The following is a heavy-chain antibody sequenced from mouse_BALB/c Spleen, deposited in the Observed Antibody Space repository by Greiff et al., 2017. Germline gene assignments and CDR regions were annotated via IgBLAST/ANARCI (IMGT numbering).Heavy chain of an antibody. CDR3: ARHRGLYAMDY. J-gene: IGHJ4*01. V-gene: IGHV5-12-1*01. CDR1: GFAFSSYD. D-gene: IGHD3-3*01. CDR2: ISSGGGST. Sequence: EVKLQESGGGLVKPGGSLKLSCAASGFAFSSYDMSWVRQTPEKRLEWVAYISSGGGSTYYPDTVKGRFTISRDNAKNTLYLQMSSLKSEDTAMYYCARHRGLYAMDYWGQGTSVTVSS.